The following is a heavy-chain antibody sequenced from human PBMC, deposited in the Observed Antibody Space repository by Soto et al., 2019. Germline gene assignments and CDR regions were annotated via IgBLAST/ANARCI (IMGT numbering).Heavy chain of an antibody. J-gene: IGHJ6*02. D-gene: IGHD1-20*01. Sequence: PSETLSLTCAVSGGSISSSNWWSWVRQPPGKGLEWIGEIYHSGSTNYNPSLKSRVTISVDKSKNQFSLKLSSVTAADTAVYYCVTGTGNYYYYYGMDVWGQGTTVTVSS. V-gene: IGHV4-4*02. CDR1: GGSISSSNW. CDR2: IYHSGST. CDR3: VTGTGNYYYYYGMDV.